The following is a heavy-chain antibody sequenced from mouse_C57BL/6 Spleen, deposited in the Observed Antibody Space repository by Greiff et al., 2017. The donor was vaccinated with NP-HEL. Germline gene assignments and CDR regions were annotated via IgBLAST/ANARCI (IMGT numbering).Heavy chain of an antibody. CDR1: GYAFSSYW. CDR3: ARRDYSNSPYYAMDY. J-gene: IGHJ4*01. Sequence: QVQLQQSGAELVKPGASVKISCKASGYAFSSYWMNWVKQRPGKGLEWIGQIYPGDGDTNYNGKFKGKATLTADKSSSTAYMQLSSLTSEDSAVYFCARRDYSNSPYYAMDYWGQGTSVTASS. D-gene: IGHD2-5*01. CDR2: IYPGDGDT. V-gene: IGHV1-80*01.